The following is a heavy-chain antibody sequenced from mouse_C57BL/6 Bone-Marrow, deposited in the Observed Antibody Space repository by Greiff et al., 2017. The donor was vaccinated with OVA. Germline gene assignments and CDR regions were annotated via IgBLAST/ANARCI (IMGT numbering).Heavy chain of an antibody. CDR1: GYTFTSYW. V-gene: IGHV1-55*01. D-gene: IGHD3-2*02. J-gene: IGHJ2*01. CDR3: ARGRDSSGLYYFDY. Sequence: QVQLQQPGAELVKPGASVKMSCKASGYTFTSYWITWVKQRPGQGLEWIGDIYPGSGSTNYNEKFKSKATLTVDTSSSTAYMQLSSLTSEDSAVYYCARGRDSSGLYYFDYWGQGTTLTVSS. CDR2: IYPGSGST.